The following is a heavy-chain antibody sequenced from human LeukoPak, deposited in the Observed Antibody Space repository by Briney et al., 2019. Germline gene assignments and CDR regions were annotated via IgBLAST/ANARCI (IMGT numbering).Heavy chain of an antibody. Sequence: SAKVSCKASGGTFSSYAISWVRQAPGQGLECMGGIIPIFGTANYAQKFQGRVTITTDESTSTAYMELSSLRSEDTAVYYCARNPIFDSAFDYWGQGTLVTVSS. CDR2: IIPIFGTA. V-gene: IGHV1-69*05. CDR1: GGTFSSYA. J-gene: IGHJ4*02. D-gene: IGHD5/OR15-5a*01. CDR3: ARNPIFDSAFDY.